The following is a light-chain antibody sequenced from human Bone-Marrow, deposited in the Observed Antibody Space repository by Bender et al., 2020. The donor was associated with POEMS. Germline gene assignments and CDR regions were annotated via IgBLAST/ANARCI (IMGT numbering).Light chain of an antibody. V-gene: IGLV2-8*01. Sequence: QSALTQPASVSESPGQSITVSCTGDNTDLGPHSVVSWYQQHPGRVPKLMIHEVTKRPSGVPARFSGFKSGNTASLTVSGLQAEDEAHYYCSSYAGFNNLVVFGGGTKLTVL. J-gene: IGLJ2*01. CDR3: SSYAGFNNLVV. CDR2: EVT. CDR1: NTDLGPHSV.